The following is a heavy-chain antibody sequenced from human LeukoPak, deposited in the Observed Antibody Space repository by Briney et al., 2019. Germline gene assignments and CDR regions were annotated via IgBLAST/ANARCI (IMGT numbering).Heavy chain of an antibody. CDR1: GGSFSTSA. CDR2: IIPIFGTA. J-gene: IGHJ4*02. Sequence: GASVKVSCKAFGGSFSTSAVSWVRQAPGQGLEWMGGIIPIFGTANYAQKFQGRVTITADESTSTAYMELSSLRSEDTAVYYCARGAAVAGYFDYWGQGTLVTVSS. CDR3: ARGAAVAGYFDY. V-gene: IGHV1-69*13. D-gene: IGHD6-19*01.